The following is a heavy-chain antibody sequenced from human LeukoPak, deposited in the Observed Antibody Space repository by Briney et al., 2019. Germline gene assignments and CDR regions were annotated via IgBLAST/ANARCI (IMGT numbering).Heavy chain of an antibody. CDR3: ARGYSSGWYINWFDP. D-gene: IGHD6-19*01. J-gene: IGHJ5*02. CDR2: IYYSGET. CDR1: GDPVSSNIYY. Sequence: PSETLSLTCSVSGDPVSSNIYYWTWIRQPPGRGLEWVGSIYYSGETNYNPSLKRRVIISVDTSTNHFSLRLSSVTVADTAVYYCARGYSSGWYINWFDPWGQGTLVTVSS. V-gene: IGHV4-61*03.